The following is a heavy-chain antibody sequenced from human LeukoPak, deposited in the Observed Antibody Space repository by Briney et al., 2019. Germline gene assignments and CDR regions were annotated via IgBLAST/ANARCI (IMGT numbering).Heavy chain of an antibody. V-gene: IGHV1-69*08. CDR1: GGTFNTHI. D-gene: IGHD1-26*01. CDR3: TRVTLRGSKYNWFDP. J-gene: IGHJ5*02. Sequence: ASVKVSCTSSGGTFNTHIFNWVRQAPGQGLEWMGRITPIIGTTKYAQRSQGRVTITADTSTSTAYLELRGLTYDDSAVYYCTRVTLRGSKYNWFDPWGQGTHVSVSS. CDR2: ITPIIGTT.